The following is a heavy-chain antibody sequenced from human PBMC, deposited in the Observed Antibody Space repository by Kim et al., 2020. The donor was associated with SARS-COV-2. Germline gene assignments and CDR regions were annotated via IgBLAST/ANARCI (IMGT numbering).Heavy chain of an antibody. CDR3: VKLVVLSGATVRGWFDS. D-gene: IGHD2-2*01. CDR1: GFTFSAYG. J-gene: IGHJ5*01. Sequence: GGSLRLSCEGSGFTFSAYGMTWVRQTPGKGLEWVSAISAGGTNTYYAASVKGRFTISRDNPKKTLNLQMNSLRVEDTAMYYCVKLVVLSGATVRGWFDS. V-gene: IGHV3-23*01. CDR2: ISAGGTNT.